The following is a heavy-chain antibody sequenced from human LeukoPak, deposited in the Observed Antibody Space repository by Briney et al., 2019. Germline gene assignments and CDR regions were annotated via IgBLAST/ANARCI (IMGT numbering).Heavy chain of an antibody. CDR3: ATAPNYDWVILHDAFDI. Sequence: ASVKVSCKVSGYTLTELSMHWVRQAPGKGLEWMGGFDPEDGETIYAQKFQGRVTMTEDTSTDTACMELSSLRSEDTAVYYCATAPNYDWVILHDAFDIWGQGTMVTVSS. D-gene: IGHD3-22*01. J-gene: IGHJ3*02. CDR2: FDPEDGET. CDR1: GYTLTELS. V-gene: IGHV1-24*01.